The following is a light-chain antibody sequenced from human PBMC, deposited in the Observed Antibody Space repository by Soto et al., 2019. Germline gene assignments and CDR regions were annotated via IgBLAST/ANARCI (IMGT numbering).Light chain of an antibody. CDR3: QQYYSTPTWT. CDR1: QSVLYSSNNKNY. J-gene: IGKJ1*01. Sequence: DIVMTQSPDSLAVSLGERATINCKSSQSVLYSSNNKNYLAWYQQKPGQPPKLLIYWASTRESGVPDRFSGSGSGTDFTLTISSLQAEDVAVYDCQQYYSTPTWTF. CDR2: WAS. V-gene: IGKV4-1*01.